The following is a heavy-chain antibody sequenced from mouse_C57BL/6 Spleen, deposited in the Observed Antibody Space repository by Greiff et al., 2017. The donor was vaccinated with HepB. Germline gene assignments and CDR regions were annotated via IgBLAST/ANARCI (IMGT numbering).Heavy chain of an antibody. CDR1: GYTFTSYW. CDR3: AKEEDYDGFAY. Sequence: QVQLKESGAELAKPGASVKLSCKASGYTFTSYWMHWVTQRPGQGLEWIGYNNPSSGYTKYNQKFKDKATLTADKSSSTAYMQLSSLTYEDTAVYYCAKEEDYDGFAYWGQGTLVTVSA. J-gene: IGHJ3*01. D-gene: IGHD2-4*01. CDR2: NNPSSGYT. V-gene: IGHV1-7*01.